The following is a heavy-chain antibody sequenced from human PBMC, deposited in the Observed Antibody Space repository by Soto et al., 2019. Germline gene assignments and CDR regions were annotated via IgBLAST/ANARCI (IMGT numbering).Heavy chain of an antibody. D-gene: IGHD2-15*01. CDR2: ISSSGNT. Sequence: SETLSLTCSVSGDSITAYYWTWIRQPPGRGLEYIGYISSSGNTYYNPSLRSRVTISLDTSKNQFSLSLTSVTAADTAVYYCARENYGSGGAPFLDFWGQGTLVTVSS. J-gene: IGHJ4*02. V-gene: IGHV4-59*01. CDR3: ARENYGSGGAPFLDF. CDR1: GDSITAYY.